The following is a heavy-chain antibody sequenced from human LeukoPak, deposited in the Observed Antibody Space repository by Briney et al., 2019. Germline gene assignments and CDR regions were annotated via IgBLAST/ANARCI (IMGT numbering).Heavy chain of an antibody. J-gene: IGHJ4*02. Sequence: GGSLRLSCAASGSTFSSYAMHWVRQAPGKGLEWVAVISYDGSNKYYADSVKGRFTISRDNSKNTLYLQMNSLRAEDTAVYYCASTVVTPSWGQGTLVTVSS. CDR2: ISYDGSNK. CDR3: ASTVVTPS. CDR1: GSTFSSYA. D-gene: IGHD4-23*01. V-gene: IGHV3-30*04.